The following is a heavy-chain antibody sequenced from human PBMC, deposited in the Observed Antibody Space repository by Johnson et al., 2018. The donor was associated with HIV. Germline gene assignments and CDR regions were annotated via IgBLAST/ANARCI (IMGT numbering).Heavy chain of an antibody. V-gene: IGHV3-66*01. J-gene: IGHJ3*02. CDR1: GFTVSGNY. CDR2: IYSDGST. D-gene: IGHD3-10*01. Sequence: VQLVESGGGLVQPGGSLRLSCVASGFTVSGNYMNWVRQAPGKGLEWVSVIYSDGSTYYADSVQGRFTVSRDNSQNLLYLQLRSRRAEDTAVYYCARSGVLLWFGEKDDAFDIWGQGTMVTVSS. CDR3: ARSGVLLWFGEKDDAFDI.